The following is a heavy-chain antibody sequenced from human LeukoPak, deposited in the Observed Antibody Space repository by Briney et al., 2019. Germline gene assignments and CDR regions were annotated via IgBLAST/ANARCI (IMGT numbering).Heavy chain of an antibody. D-gene: IGHD3-10*01. J-gene: IGHJ3*01. Sequence: SETLSLTCTVSGGSISSYYWSWIRQPPGEGLEWIGYIYYSGSTDHNPSLKSRVTIPVDTSRNQFSLKLSSVTAADTAVYYCARGSGSYLSDAFDVWGQGTMVTVSS. CDR2: IYYSGST. CDR3: ARGSGSYLSDAFDV. V-gene: IGHV4-59*01. CDR1: GGSISSYY.